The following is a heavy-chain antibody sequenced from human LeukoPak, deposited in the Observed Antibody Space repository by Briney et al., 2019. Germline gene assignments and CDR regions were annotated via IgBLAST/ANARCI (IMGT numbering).Heavy chain of an antibody. Sequence: GASVKVSCKSSGYTFTGYYIHWVRQAPGQGLEWMGWINPNSGGTNYAQKVQGSVTMTRDTSISTAYMELTRLRSDDTAVYCCARVWTYYGSGSGFHYWGQGTLVSV. CDR1: GYTFTGYY. D-gene: IGHD3-10*01. J-gene: IGHJ4*02. V-gene: IGHV1-2*02. CDR2: INPNSGGT. CDR3: ARVWTYYGSGSGFHY.